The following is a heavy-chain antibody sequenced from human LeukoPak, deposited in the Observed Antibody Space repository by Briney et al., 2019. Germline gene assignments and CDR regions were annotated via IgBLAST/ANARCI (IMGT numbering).Heavy chain of an antibody. V-gene: IGHV3-23*01. CDR2: ISGSGGST. CDR3: AKAISVGATTDAAD. J-gene: IGHJ4*02. CDR1: GFTFSSYG. Sequence: GGSLRLSCAASGFTFSSYGMSWVRQAPGKGLEWVSAISGSGGSTYYADSVKGRFTISRDNSKNTLYLQMNSLRAEDTAVYYCAKAISVGATTDAADWGQGTLVTVSS. D-gene: IGHD1-26*01.